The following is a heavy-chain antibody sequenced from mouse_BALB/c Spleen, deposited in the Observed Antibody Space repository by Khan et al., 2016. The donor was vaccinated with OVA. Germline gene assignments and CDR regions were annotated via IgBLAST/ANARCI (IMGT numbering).Heavy chain of an antibody. CDR1: GFTFSNYA. CDR3: ARSLVDYHAMDY. J-gene: IGHJ4*01. V-gene: IGHV5-9-3*01. CDR2: ISTGGHYT. Sequence: EVELVESGGGLVKPGGSLKLSCSAPGFTFSNYAMSWVRQTPEKRLECVATISTGGHYTFYPDSVKGRFTISRDNAKNTLYLQMSSLRSEDTAMYYCARSLVDYHAMDYWGQGTSVTVSS. D-gene: IGHD2-2*01.